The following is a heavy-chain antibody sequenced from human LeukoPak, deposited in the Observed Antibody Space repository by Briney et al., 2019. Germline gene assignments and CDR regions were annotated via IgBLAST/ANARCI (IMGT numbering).Heavy chain of an antibody. CDR3: ARGSGYASSWGFDY. Sequence: GGSLRLSCAASGFTFSSYGMHWVRQAPGKGLEWVAVISYDGSNKYYADSVKGRFTISRDNSKNTLYLQMNSLRAEDTAVYYCARGSGYASSWGFDYWGLGTLVTVSS. CDR1: GFTFSSYG. D-gene: IGHD2-2*01. J-gene: IGHJ4*02. CDR2: ISYDGSNK. V-gene: IGHV3-30*03.